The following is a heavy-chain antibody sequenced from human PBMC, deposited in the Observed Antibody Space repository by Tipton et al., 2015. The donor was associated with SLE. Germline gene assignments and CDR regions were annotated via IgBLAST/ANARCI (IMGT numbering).Heavy chain of an antibody. CDR1: GGSFSGYY. CDR2: INHSGST. J-gene: IGHJ4*02. CDR3: ARHFYNIGWNHFDN. D-gene: IGHD6-19*01. V-gene: IGHV4-34*01. Sequence: TLSLTCAVYGGSFSGYYWNWIRQPPGKGLEWIGEINHSGSTNYNPSLKSRVTISVDTSKNQFSLKLSSVTAADTAVYYCARHFYNIGWNHFDNWGPGTLVTVSS.